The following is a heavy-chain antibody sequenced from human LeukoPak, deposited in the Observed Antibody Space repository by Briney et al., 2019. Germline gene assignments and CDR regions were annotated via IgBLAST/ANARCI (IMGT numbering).Heavy chain of an antibody. V-gene: IGHV4-39*01. CDR2: IYYSGST. CDR3: ASTYYYDSSGPPMGAFDI. D-gene: IGHD3-22*01. CDR1: GGSISSSSYY. Sequence: SETLSLTCIVSGGSISSSSYYWGWIRQPPGKGLEWIGSIYYSGSTYYNPSLKSRVTISVDTSKNQFSLKLSSVTAADTAVYYCASTYYYDSSGPPMGAFDIWGQGTMVTVSS. J-gene: IGHJ3*02.